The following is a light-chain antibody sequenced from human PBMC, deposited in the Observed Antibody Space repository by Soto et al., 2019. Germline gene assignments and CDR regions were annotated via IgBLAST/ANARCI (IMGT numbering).Light chain of an antibody. CDR3: ATWDDSVRSPV. CDR1: SSNVGSSH. J-gene: IGLJ3*02. V-gene: IGLV1-47*01. CDR2: RSN. Sequence: QSVLTQPPSVSGTPGQTFTIPCSGSSSNVGSSHVYWYQQLPGKAPTLLIYRSNQRPPGVPDRFSGSKSGTSASLAISGLRSEDEADYYCATWDDSVRSPVFGGGTKLTVL.